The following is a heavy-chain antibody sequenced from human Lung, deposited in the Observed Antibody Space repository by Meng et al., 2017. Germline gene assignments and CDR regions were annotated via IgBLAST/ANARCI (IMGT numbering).Heavy chain of an antibody. CDR2: ISSRSSYI. V-gene: IGHV3-21*01. J-gene: IGHJ5*01. D-gene: IGHD3-16*02. CDR1: GFTFSTYS. Sequence: GESLKISCAGSGFTFSTYSMNWVRQAPGTGLEVVSAISSRSSYIYYADSMKGRFIISRDNAKTSLYLQMNSLNTEDTAVYYCARGRNDYGWEIYRSPWAWFDPWGQGTLVTVSS. CDR3: ARGRNDYGWEIYRSPWAWFDP.